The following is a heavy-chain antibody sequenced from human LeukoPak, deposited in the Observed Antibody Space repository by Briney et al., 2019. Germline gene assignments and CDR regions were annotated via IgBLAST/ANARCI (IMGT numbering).Heavy chain of an antibody. J-gene: IGHJ5*02. Sequence: ASAKVSCKASGYTFTGYYMHWVRQAPGQGLEWMGWINPNSGNTGYAQKFQGRVTMTRNTSISTAYMELSSLRSEDTAVYYCARGQGNQFDPWGQGTLVTVSS. D-gene: IGHD1-14*01. CDR3: ARGQGNQFDP. V-gene: IGHV1-8*02. CDR1: GYTFTGYY. CDR2: INPNSGNT.